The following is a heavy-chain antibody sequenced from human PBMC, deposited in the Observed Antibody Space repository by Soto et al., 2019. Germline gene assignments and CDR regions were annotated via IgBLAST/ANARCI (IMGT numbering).Heavy chain of an antibody. J-gene: IGHJ6*04. CDR2: LYWEDTR. V-gene: IGHV2-5*02. D-gene: IGHD1-1*01. CDR3: AHYTTDTYFDV. Sequence: QITLEESRPTLVKPTQTLTLTCSFSGFSLYTRGVGVGWIRQPPGKALEWLALLYWEDTRRYNPSLKNSLTIANDTSENQVVLTMTNMDPVDTGTYFCAHYTTDTYFDVWGKGTTVTVSS. CDR1: GFSLYTRGVG.